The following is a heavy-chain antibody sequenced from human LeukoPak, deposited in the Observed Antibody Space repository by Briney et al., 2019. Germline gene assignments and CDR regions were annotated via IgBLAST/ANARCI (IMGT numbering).Heavy chain of an antibody. J-gene: IGHJ4*02. CDR3: ARVFFAVAGI. Sequence: SETLSLTCAVYGGSFSGYYWSWIRQPPGKGLEWIGEINHSGSTNYNPSLKSRVTISVDTSKNQFSLKLSSVTAADTAVYYCARVFFAVAGIWGQGTLVTVSS. V-gene: IGHV4-34*01. CDR2: INHSGST. D-gene: IGHD6-19*01. CDR1: GGSFSGYY.